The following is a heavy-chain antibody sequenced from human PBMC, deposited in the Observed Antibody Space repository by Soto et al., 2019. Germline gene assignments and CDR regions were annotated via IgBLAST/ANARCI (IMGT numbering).Heavy chain of an antibody. V-gene: IGHV1-2*04. CDR2: INPNSGGT. D-gene: IGHD2-15*01. Sequence: QVQLVQSGAEVKKPGASVKVSCKASGYTFTGYYMHWVRQAPGQGLERMGWINPNSGGTNYAQKFQGWVTMTRDTSISTAYMELSRLRSDDTAVYYCARGPPGYCSGGSCANWFDPWGQGTLVTVSS. CDR1: GYTFTGYY. CDR3: ARGPPGYCSGGSCANWFDP. J-gene: IGHJ5*02.